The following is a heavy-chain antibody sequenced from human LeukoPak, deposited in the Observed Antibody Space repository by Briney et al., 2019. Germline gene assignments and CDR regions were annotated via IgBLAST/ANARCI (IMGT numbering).Heavy chain of an antibody. D-gene: IGHD1-1*01. Sequence: ASVKVSCKVSGYTLTELSMHWVRRAPGKGLEWMGGFDPEDGETIYAQKFQGRVTMTEDTSTDTAYMELSSLRSEDTAVYYCATDPRDLGRNIRGTMTGTTDYWGQGTLVTVSS. CDR3: ATDPRDLGRNIRGTMTGTTDY. CDR2: FDPEDGET. V-gene: IGHV1-24*01. CDR1: GYTLTELS. J-gene: IGHJ4*02.